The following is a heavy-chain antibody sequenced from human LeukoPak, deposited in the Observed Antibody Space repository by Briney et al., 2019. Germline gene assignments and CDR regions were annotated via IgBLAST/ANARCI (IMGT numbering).Heavy chain of an antibody. V-gene: IGHV4-59*08. CDR2: IYYSGST. CDR3: ARQTTTMTTVTTGWFDP. CDR1: GGSISSYY. J-gene: IGHJ5*02. Sequence: PSETLSLTCTVSGGSISSYYWSWIRQPPGKGLEWIGYIYYSGSTNYNPSLKSRVTISVDTSKNQFSLKLSSVTAADTAVYYCARQTTTMTTVTTGWFDPWGQGTLVTVSS. D-gene: IGHD4-17*01.